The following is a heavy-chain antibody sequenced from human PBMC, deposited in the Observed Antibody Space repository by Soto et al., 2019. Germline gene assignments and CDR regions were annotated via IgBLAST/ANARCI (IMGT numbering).Heavy chain of an antibody. J-gene: IGHJ4*02. D-gene: IGHD5-12*01. CDR3: ARDPEKYSGSDLGIDY. Sequence: PGGSLRLSCAASGFTFTNYEMSWVRQAPGKGLEWISYISSSGKTISYADSVKGRFTISRDNAKNSLYLQMNSLRAEDTAVYYCARDPEKYSGSDLGIDYWGQGTLVTVYS. CDR2: ISSSGKTI. V-gene: IGHV3-48*03. CDR1: GFTFTNYE.